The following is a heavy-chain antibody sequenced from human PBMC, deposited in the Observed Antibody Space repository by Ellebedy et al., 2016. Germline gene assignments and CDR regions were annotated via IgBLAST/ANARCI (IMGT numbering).Heavy chain of an antibody. V-gene: IGHV3-23*01. CDR1: GFIFKNHA. D-gene: IGHD3-16*02. J-gene: IGHJ4*02. CDR3: ARDLGGFLGFDS. CDR2: ISGSAIST. Sequence: GESLKISCAASGFIFKNHAMSWVRQAPGKGLEWVSTISGSAISTYYTDSVKGRFTISSDESKNKVFLQMNSLRAEDTATYYCARDLGGFLGFDSWGQGTVVSVSS.